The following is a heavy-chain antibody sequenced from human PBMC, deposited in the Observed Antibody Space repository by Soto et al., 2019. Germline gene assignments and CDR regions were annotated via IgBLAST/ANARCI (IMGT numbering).Heavy chain of an antibody. Sequence: PSETLSLTCAVFGGSFSAYYWSWIRQPPGKGLEWIGEINHGGNTNYNPSLKSRVTISLDTPKNQFYLKLNSVNAADTAVYYCARGYGSGSYWAYWGQGTLVTVSS. CDR2: INHGGNT. CDR1: GGSFSAYY. CDR3: ARGYGSGSYWAY. V-gene: IGHV4-34*01. D-gene: IGHD3-10*01. J-gene: IGHJ4*02.